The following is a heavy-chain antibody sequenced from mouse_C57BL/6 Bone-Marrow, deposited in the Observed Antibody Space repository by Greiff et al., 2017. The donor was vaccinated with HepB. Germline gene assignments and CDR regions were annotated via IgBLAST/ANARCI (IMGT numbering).Heavy chain of an antibody. Sequence: EVKLVESGGGLVQPGGSLSLSCAASGFTFTDYYMSWVRQPPGKALEWLGFIRNKANGYTTEYSASVKGRFTISRDNSQSILYLQMNALRAEDSATYDCARSTKTTVVPYAMDYWGQGTSVTVSS. J-gene: IGHJ4*01. CDR3: ARSTKTTVVPYAMDY. D-gene: IGHD1-1*01. V-gene: IGHV7-3*01. CDR1: GFTFTDYY. CDR2: IRNKANGYTT.